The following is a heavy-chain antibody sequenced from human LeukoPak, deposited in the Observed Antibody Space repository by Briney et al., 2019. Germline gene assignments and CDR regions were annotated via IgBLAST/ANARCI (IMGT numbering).Heavy chain of an antibody. D-gene: IGHD2-2*01. CDR3: VRRCYEYKVYDRHFDF. J-gene: IGHJ4*02. Sequence: GGSLRLSCAASGFTFNRDWMHWVRQAPGKGLVWVSRISDDGSITTYADSVQGRFTISRDNAKSTVFLQMNSLRVEDTAVYFCVRRCYEYKVYDRHFDFWGQGILVTVSS. CDR1: GFTFNRDW. V-gene: IGHV3-74*03. CDR2: ISDDGSIT.